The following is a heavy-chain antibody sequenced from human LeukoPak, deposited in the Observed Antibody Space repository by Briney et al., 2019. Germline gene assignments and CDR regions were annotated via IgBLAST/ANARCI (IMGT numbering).Heavy chain of an antibody. CDR2: IYSGGST. CDR1: GFTVISNY. CDR3: ARGSGYSYGLDY. Sequence: GGSLRLSCAASGFTVISNYMSWVSQAPGEGLEWVSVIYSGGSTYYADSVKGRFTISRDNSKNTLYLQMNSLRAEDTAVYYCARGSGYSYGLDYWGQGTLVTVSS. J-gene: IGHJ4*02. V-gene: IGHV3-53*01. D-gene: IGHD5-18*01.